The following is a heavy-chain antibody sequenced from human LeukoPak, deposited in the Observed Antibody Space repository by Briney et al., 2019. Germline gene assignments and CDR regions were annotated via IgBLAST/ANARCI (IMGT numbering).Heavy chain of an antibody. Sequence: SETLSLTCAVYGGSFSGYYWSWIRQPPGKGLEWIGEINHSGSTNYNPSLKSRVTISVDTSKNQFSLKLSSVTAADTAVYYCARGRYYYDSRGQRPGCDYWGQGTLVSVLS. CDR2: INHSGST. D-gene: IGHD3-22*01. V-gene: IGHV4-34*01. J-gene: IGHJ4*02. CDR1: GGSFSGYY. CDR3: ARGRYYYDSRGQRPGCDY.